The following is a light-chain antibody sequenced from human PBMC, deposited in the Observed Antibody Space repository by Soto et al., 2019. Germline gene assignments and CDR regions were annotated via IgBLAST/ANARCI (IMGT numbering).Light chain of an antibody. Sequence: QSVLTQPPSASRTPGQRVTISCSGSSSNIGTNYVYWYQQLPGTAPKLLIYSNDQRPSGVPDRFSGSKSGTSASLAISGLRSEDEGDYYCAAWDDSLSGLAVFGGGTQLTVL. CDR2: SND. J-gene: IGLJ7*01. CDR1: SSNIGTNY. V-gene: IGLV1-47*02. CDR3: AAWDDSLSGLAV.